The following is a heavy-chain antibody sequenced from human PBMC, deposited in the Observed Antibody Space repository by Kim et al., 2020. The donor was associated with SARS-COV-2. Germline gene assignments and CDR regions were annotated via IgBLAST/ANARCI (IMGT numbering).Heavy chain of an antibody. J-gene: IGHJ6*02. V-gene: IGHV3-30*18. D-gene: IGHD6-13*01. CDR2: ISYDGSNK. CDR3: AKDTGAAAGKATYYYYGMDV. CDR1: GFTFSSYG. Sequence: GGSLRLSCAASGFTFSSYGMHWVRQAPGKGLEWVAVISYDGSNKYYADSVKGRFTTSRDNSKNTLYLQMNSLRAEDTAVYYCAKDTGAAAGKATYYYYGMDVWGQGTTVTVSS.